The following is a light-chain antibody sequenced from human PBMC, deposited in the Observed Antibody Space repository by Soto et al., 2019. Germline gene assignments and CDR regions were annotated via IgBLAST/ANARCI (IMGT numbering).Light chain of an antibody. V-gene: IGKV3-20*01. J-gene: IGKJ4*01. CDR3: QQYGSSALT. CDR2: GAS. CDR1: QSVSSIY. Sequence: EIVLTRSPGTLSLSPGERATLSCRASQSVSSIYLAWYQQKPGQAPRLLIYGASSRATGIPDRFSGSGSGTDFTLTISRLEPEDFEVYYCQQYGSSALTFGGGTKVDIK.